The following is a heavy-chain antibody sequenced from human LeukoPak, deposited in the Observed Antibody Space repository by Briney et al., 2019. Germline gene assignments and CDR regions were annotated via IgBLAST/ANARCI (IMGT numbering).Heavy chain of an antibody. D-gene: IGHD6-19*01. V-gene: IGHV3-20*04. CDR3: AKDGLYSSGWFDY. J-gene: IGHJ4*02. Sequence: GGSLRLSCAASGFTFDDYGMSWVRQAPGKGLEWVSGINWNGGSTGYADSVKGRFTISRDNAKNSLYLQMNSLRAEDTAVYYCAKDGLYSSGWFDYWGQGTLVTVSS. CDR1: GFTFDDYG. CDR2: INWNGGST.